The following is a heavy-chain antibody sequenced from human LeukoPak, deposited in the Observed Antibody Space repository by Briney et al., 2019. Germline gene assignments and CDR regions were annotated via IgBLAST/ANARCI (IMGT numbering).Heavy chain of an antibody. CDR2: IDWDDDK. CDR3: ARSYSSGWYVDYYYYGMDV. CDR1: GFSLSTSGMC. V-gene: IGHV2-70*01. Sequence: SGPALVKPTQTLTLTCTFSGFSLSTSGMCVSWIRQPPGKALEWLALIDWDDDKYYSTSLKTRLTISKDTSKNQVVLTMTNMDPVDTATYYCARSYSSGWYVDYYYYGMDVWGQGTTVTVSS. D-gene: IGHD6-19*01. J-gene: IGHJ6*02.